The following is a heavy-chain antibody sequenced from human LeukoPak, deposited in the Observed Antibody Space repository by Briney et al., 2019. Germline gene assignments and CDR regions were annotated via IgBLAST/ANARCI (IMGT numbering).Heavy chain of an antibody. CDR3: ARDAPMANFDY. D-gene: IGHD3-10*01. CDR2: IYYSGST. V-gene: IGHV4-39*07. J-gene: IGHJ4*02. Sequence: SETLSLTCTVSGGFITSSNSHWGWIRQPPGKGLEWVGTIYYSGSTYYKSSLKSRVTISVDTSKNQFSLKLSSVTAADTAVYYCARDAPMANFDYWGQGTLVTVSS. CDR1: GGFITSSNSH.